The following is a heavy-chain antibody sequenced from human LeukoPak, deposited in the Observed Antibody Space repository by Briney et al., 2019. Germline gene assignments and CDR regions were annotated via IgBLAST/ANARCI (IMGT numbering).Heavy chain of an antibody. CDR3: AKDYHYYDSSGYFLFDY. D-gene: IGHD3-22*01. CDR1: GFTFSSYG. Sequence: PGGSLRLSCAASGFTFSSYGMHWVRQAPGKGLEWVAVISYDGSNKYYADSVKGRFTISRDNSKNTLYLQMNSLRAEDTAVYYCAKDYHYYDSSGYFLFDYWGQGTLVTVSS. V-gene: IGHV3-30*18. CDR2: ISYDGSNK. J-gene: IGHJ4*02.